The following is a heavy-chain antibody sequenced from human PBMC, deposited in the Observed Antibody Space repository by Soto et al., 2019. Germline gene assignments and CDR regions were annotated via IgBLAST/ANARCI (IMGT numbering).Heavy chain of an antibody. V-gene: IGHV1-46*04. CDR1: GYTFTKYF. J-gene: IGHJ4*02. Sequence: QVQLVQSGAEVKKPGASVKASCQASGYTFTKYFIQWIRQGPGQELEWVGLINPAGGTTSYAQKLQGSVPMARDTSTRTVFMELTSRRSDDTCVYFCARVGTFDIWGQGTLVTVSS. CDR2: INPAGGTT. D-gene: IGHD1-7*01. CDR3: ARVGTFDI.